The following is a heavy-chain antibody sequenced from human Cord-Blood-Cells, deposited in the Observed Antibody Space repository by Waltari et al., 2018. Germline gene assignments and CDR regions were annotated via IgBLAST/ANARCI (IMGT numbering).Heavy chain of an antibody. Sequence: QVQLQESGPGLVKPSETLSLTCTVSGGSISSHYWSWIRQPPGKGLEWIGYIYYSGSTNYNPSLKSRVTISVDTSKNHFSLKLSSVTAADTAVYYCARAQIWSGYYLDYWGQGTLVTVSS. CDR2: IYYSGST. CDR1: GGSISSHY. J-gene: IGHJ4*02. V-gene: IGHV4-59*11. CDR3: ARAQIWSGYYLDY. D-gene: IGHD3-3*01.